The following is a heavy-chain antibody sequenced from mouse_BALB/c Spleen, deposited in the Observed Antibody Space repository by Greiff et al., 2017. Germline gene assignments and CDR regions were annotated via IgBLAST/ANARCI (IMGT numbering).Heavy chain of an antibody. Sequence: EVKLLESGPELVKPGASVKISCKASGYSFTGYYMHWVKQSHVKSLEWIGRINPYNGATSYNQNFKDKASLTVDKSSSTAYMELHSLTSEDSAVYYCARKYGNYEGFAYWGQGTLVTVSA. CDR1: GYSFTGYY. CDR3: ARKYGNYEGFAY. D-gene: IGHD2-10*02. CDR2: INPYNGAT. V-gene: IGHV1-31*01. J-gene: IGHJ3*01.